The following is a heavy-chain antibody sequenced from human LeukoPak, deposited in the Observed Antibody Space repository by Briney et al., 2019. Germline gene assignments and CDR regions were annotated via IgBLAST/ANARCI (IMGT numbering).Heavy chain of an antibody. J-gene: IGHJ4*02. D-gene: IGHD3/OR15-3a*01. CDR1: GFTVSSNY. CDR2: IYSGGST. CDR3: ARWAIGGLDY. V-gene: IGHV3-53*01. Sequence: RPGGSLRLSCAASGFTVSSNYRSWVRQAPGKGLEWVSVIYSGGSTYYADSVKGRFTISRDNSKNTLYLQMNSLRAEDTAVYYCARWAIGGLDYWGQGTLVTVSS.